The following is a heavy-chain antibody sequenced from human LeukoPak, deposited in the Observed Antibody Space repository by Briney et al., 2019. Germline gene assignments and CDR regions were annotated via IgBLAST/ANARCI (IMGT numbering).Heavy chain of an antibody. V-gene: IGHV3-48*03. D-gene: IGHD2-2*01. CDR1: GFTSGGYK. CDR2: ISSSGSTI. CDR3: AKAATPGFVDY. Sequence: GGPLRLSCAASGFTSGGYKMNGVGQAPGRGRGWVSYISSSGSTIYYADSVKGRFTISRDNAKNSLYLQMNSLRAEDTAVYYCAKAATPGFVDYWGQGTLVTVSS. J-gene: IGHJ4*02.